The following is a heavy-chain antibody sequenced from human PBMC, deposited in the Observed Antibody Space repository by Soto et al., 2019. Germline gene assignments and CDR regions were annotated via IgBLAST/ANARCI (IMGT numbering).Heavy chain of an antibody. CDR1: GGSISSGGYY. CDR3: ARGDCSSTSCYGGWFDP. J-gene: IGHJ5*02. V-gene: IGHV4-31*03. Sequence: QVQLQESGPGLVKPSQTLSLTCTVSGGSISSGGYYWSWIRQHPGKGLEWIGYIYYSGSTYYNPSLKSRVTISVDTSKNQFSLKLSSVTAADTAVYYGARGDCSSTSCYGGWFDPWGQGTLVTVSS. CDR2: IYYSGST. D-gene: IGHD2-2*01.